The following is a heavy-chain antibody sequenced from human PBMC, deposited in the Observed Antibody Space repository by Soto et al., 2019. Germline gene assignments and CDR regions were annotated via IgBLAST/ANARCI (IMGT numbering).Heavy chain of an antibody. V-gene: IGHV4-59*01. CDR2: IYYSGST. J-gene: IGHJ5*02. Sequence: SETLSLTCTVSGGSIKSYYWSWIRQPPGKGLEWIGSIYYSGSTNSSPSLKSRVTMSVDTSKNQFSLKLSAVIAADTAMYYCARLGAQEIDPWGQGTLVTVSS. D-gene: IGHD3-16*01. CDR3: ARLGAQEIDP. CDR1: GGSIKSYY.